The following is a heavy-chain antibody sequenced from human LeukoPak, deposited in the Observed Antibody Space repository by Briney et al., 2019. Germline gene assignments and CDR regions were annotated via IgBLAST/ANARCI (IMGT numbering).Heavy chain of an antibody. D-gene: IGHD3-10*01. CDR3: ARLRRSSLRGVSLDY. CDR1: GGSFSGYC. J-gene: IGHJ4*02. CDR2: INHSGST. V-gene: IGHV4-34*01. Sequence: PSETLSLTCAVYGGSFSGYCWSWIRQPPGKGLEWIGEINHSGSTNYNPSLKSRVTISVDTSKNQYSLKLSSVTAADTAVYYCARLRRSSLRGVSLDYWGQGTLVTVSS.